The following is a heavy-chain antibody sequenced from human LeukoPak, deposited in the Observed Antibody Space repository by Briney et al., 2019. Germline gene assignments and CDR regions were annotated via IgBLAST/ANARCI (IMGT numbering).Heavy chain of an antibody. CDR3: ARESGIAAALDL. J-gene: IGHJ5*02. Sequence: GGSLRLSCAASGLTFSSYAMSWVRQAPGKGLEWVSAIGGSGVSTYYADSVKGRFTVSRDNSKNTLYLQMNSLRAEDTAVYYCARESGIAAALDLWGQGTLVTVSS. V-gene: IGHV3-23*01. D-gene: IGHD6-13*01. CDR1: GLTFSSYA. CDR2: IGGSGVST.